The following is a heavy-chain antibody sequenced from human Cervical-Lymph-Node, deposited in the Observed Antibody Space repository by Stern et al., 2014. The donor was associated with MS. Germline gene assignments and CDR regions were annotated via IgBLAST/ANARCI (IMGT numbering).Heavy chain of an antibody. CDR2: INHRGTT. D-gene: IGHD3-16*02. Sequence: QVQLQQWGAGLLKPSETLSLTCAVHGGSFSGYFWTWVRQSPGKGLEWIGEINHRGTTNYNPSLMGRVTMSVDPSKNEFSLKWSSVTAANTAMYYCARRSPSMITSVGVLGHFDYWGQGSQVTVSS. CDR1: GGSFSGYF. V-gene: IGHV4-34*01. J-gene: IGHJ4*02. CDR3: ARRSPSMITSVGVLGHFDY.